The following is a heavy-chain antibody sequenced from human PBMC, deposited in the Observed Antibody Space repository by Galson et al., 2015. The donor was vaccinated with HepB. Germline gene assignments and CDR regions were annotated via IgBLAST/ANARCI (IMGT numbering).Heavy chain of an antibody. V-gene: IGHV3-30*04. CDR3: AREGEYFFDY. CDR1: GFIFSSYA. Sequence: SLRLSCAASGFIFSSYALHWVRQAPGKGLEWVAYISYDGTNKHYADSVKGRFTISRDKSKNTLYLHMNSQREEDTAVYYCAREGEYFFDYWGQEPWSPSPQ. J-gene: IGHJ4*01. CDR2: ISYDGTNK.